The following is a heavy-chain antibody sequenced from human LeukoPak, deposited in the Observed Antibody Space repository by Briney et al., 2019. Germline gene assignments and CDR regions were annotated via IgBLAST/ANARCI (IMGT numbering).Heavy chain of an antibody. CDR1: GGSMSSRSHY. D-gene: IGHD3-10*01. V-gene: IGHV4-39*01. CDR2: IDYSGST. CDR3: ARHMVWITNFYYYMDV. Sequence: SETLSLTCTVSGGSMSSRSHYWGWIRQPPGKGLEWIGSIDYSGSTYYNPSLGSRVTISVDTSKNQFSLKLTSVTAADTAVYYCARHMVWITNFYYYMDVWGKGATVTVSS. J-gene: IGHJ6*03.